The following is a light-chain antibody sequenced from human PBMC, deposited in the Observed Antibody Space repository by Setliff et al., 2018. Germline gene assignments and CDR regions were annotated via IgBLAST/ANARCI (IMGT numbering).Light chain of an antibody. CDR3: SSYTSSDTWV. CDR2: EVS. CDR1: SSDVGGYKY. J-gene: IGLJ3*02. Sequence: QSALTQPPSASGSPGQSVTISCTGSSSDVGGYKYVSWYQQHPGKAPKLMIYEVSKRPSGVPDRFSGSKSGNTASLTVSGLQAEDEADYYCSSYTSSDTWVFGGGTKVTVL. V-gene: IGLV2-8*01.